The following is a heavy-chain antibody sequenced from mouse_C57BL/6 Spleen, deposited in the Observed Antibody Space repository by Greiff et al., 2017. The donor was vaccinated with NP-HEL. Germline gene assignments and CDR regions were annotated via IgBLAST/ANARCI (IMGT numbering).Heavy chain of an antibody. D-gene: IGHD2-1*01. CDR2: ISNGGGST. CDR1: GFTFSDYY. Sequence: EVKVVESGGGLVQPGGSLKLSCAASGFTFSDYYMYWVRQTPEKRLEWVAYISNGGGSTYYPDTVKGRFTISRDNAKNTLYLQMSRLKSEDTAMYYCARPFYPHWYFDVWGTGTTVTVSS. CDR3: ARPFYPHWYFDV. V-gene: IGHV5-12*01. J-gene: IGHJ1*03.